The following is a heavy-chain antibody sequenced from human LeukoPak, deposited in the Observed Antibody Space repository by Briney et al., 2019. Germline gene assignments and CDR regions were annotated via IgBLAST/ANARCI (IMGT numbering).Heavy chain of an antibody. CDR3: ARGWISGAISEHYFEN. V-gene: IGHV1-8*01. D-gene: IGHD4-23*01. CDR1: GYTFTSYD. Sequence: ASVKVSCNASGYTFTSYDINWVRQATGQGLEWMGWMSPTTGHTGSAQKFQGRITMTRDTSISTAHMELSSLTSEDTAVYFCARGWISGAISEHYFENWGQETLVTVSS. J-gene: IGHJ4*02. CDR2: MSPTTGHT.